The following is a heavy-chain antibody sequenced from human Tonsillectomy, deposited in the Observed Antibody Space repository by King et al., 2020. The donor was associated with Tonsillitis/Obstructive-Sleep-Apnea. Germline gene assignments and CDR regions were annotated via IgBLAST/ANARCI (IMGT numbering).Heavy chain of an antibody. D-gene: IGHD3-3*01. CDR1: GFTFSSYG. CDR3: AKTIFGVASSV. Sequence: VQLVESGGGVVQPGRSLRLSCAASGFTFSSYGMHWVRQAPGKGLEWVAVISYDGSNKYYADSVKGRFTISRDNSKNTLYLQMNSLRAEDPAVYYCAKTIFGVASSVWGQGTTVTVSS. CDR2: ISYDGSNK. J-gene: IGHJ6*02. V-gene: IGHV3-30*18.